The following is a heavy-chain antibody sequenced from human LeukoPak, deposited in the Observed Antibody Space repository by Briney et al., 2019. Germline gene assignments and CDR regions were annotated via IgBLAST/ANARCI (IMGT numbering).Heavy chain of an antibody. CDR3: ASRSGSYYAFDI. D-gene: IGHD1-26*01. CDR1: GGSISSSSYY. J-gene: IGHJ3*02. CDR2: IYYSGST. V-gene: IGHV4-39*01. Sequence: SETLSLTCTVSGGSISSSSYYWGWIRQPPGKWLEWIGSIYYSGSTYYHPSLKSRVTISVDTSKNQFSLKLSSVTAADTAVYYCASRSGSYYAFDIWGQGTMVTVSS.